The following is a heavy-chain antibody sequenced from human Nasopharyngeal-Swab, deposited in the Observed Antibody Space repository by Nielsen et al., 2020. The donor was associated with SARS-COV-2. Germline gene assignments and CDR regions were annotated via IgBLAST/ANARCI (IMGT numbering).Heavy chain of an antibody. V-gene: IGHV4-59*08. CDR2: ISYSGST. J-gene: IGHJ4*02. CDR3: VRHEGGTTLDY. D-gene: IGHD1-7*01. Sequence: WIRQPPGKGLEWIGHISYSGSTHYDPSFRSRVTMSVGTSKNQFSLKLTSVTAADTAVYYCVRHEGGTTLDYWGQGTLVTVSS.